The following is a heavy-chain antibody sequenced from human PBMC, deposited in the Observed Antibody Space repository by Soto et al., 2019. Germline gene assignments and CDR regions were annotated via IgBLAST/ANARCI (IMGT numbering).Heavy chain of an antibody. Sequence: SETLSLTCSVSGGFISSYYWSWIRQSPGKGLEWIGYIYHTGSTNYNPSLTSRVSMSVDSSKNQFSLRLSSVTAADTAVYYCATHASGWWLDAFDIWGQGTVVTVSS. CDR1: GGFISSYY. D-gene: IGHD6-19*01. V-gene: IGHV4-59*01. CDR2: IYHTGST. J-gene: IGHJ3*02. CDR3: ATHASGWWLDAFDI.